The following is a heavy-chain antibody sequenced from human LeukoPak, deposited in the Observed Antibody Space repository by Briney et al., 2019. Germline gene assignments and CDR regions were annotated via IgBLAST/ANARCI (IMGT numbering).Heavy chain of an antibody. CDR2: IYHSGST. CDR3: ARHLVPGPSSTSCFDV. D-gene: IGHD2-2*01. V-gene: IGHV4-4*02. J-gene: IGHJ6*04. CDR1: GGSISSSNW. Sequence: SETLSLTCAVSGGSISSSNWWSWVRQPPGKGLEWIGEIYHSGSTNYNLSLKSRVTISVDKSKNQFSLKLSSVTAADTAVYYCARHLVPGPSSTSCFDVWGKGTTVTVSS.